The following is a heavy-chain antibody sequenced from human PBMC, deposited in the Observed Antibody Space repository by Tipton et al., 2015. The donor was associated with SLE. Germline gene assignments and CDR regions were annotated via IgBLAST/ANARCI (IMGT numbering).Heavy chain of an antibody. Sequence: SLRLSCAASGFTFSNAWMSWVRQAPGKGLEWVGRIKSKTDGGTTDYAAPVKGRFTISRDDSKNTLYLQMNSLKTEDTAVYYCAKAGSNWHNYFDYWGQGTLVTVSS. J-gene: IGHJ4*02. CDR2: IKSKTDGGTT. CDR3: AKAGSNWHNYFDY. V-gene: IGHV3-15*01. D-gene: IGHD1-26*01. CDR1: GFTFSNAW.